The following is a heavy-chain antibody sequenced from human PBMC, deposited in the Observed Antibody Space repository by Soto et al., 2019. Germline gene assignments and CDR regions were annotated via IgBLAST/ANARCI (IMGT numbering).Heavy chain of an antibody. V-gene: IGHV3-15*07. D-gene: IGHD2-2*01. CDR3: TTKSYINMPIVRFDY. CDR2: IKSKADGGTT. CDR1: GFIFSNAG. J-gene: IGHJ4*01. Sequence: GGSLRLSCAASGFIFSNAGINWVRQAPGKGLEWVGRIKSKADGGTTDFAAPVKGRFAISRDDSKNMMDMEMSSLRTEDTAVYYRTTKSYINMPIVRFDYCADGTLVTGSS.